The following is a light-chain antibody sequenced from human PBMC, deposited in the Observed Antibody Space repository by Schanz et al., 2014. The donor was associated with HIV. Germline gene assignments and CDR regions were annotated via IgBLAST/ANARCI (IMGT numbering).Light chain of an antibody. J-gene: IGLJ2*01. CDR3: SSYADNNNPHVV. V-gene: IGLV2-8*01. CDR2: EVT. Sequence: QSALTQPPSASGSPGQSVTISCTGTSSDVGGYNYVSWYQQHPGRAPKLMISEVTKRPSGVPDRFSGSKSGNTASLTISGLQAEDEADYYCSSYADNNNPHVVFGGGTKLTVL. CDR1: SSDVGGYNY.